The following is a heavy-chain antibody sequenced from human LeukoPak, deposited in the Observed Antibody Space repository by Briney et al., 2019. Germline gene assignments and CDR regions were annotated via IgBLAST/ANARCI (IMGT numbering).Heavy chain of an antibody. CDR3: ARELGAFDI. Sequence: GGSLRLSCAASGFTFSSYTMNWVRQAPGKGLEWVSSISSSSYLYYADSLKDRFTISRDNANNSLYLQMNSLRAEDTAVYYCARELGAFDIWGQGTMVTVSS. CDR2: ISSSSYL. J-gene: IGHJ3*02. D-gene: IGHD7-27*01. V-gene: IGHV3-21*01. CDR1: GFTFSSYT.